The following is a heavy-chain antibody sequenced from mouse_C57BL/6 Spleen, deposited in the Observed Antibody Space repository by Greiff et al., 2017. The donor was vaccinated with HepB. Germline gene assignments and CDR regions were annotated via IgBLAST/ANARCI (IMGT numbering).Heavy chain of an antibody. CDR2: IDPSDSYT. J-gene: IGHJ4*01. Sequence: QVQLQQPGAELVRPGTSVKLSCKASGYTFTSYWMHWVKQRPGQGLEWIGVIDPSDSYTNYNQKFKGKATLTVDTSSSTAYMQRSSLTSEDSAVYYCARPLHVDYWGQGTSVTVSS. CDR1: GYTFTSYW. V-gene: IGHV1-59*01. CDR3: ARPLHVDY.